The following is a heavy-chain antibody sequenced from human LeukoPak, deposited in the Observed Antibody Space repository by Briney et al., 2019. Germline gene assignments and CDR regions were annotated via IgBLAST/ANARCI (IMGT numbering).Heavy chain of an antibody. J-gene: IGHJ4*02. CDR2: IYTNGST. V-gene: IGHV4-4*07. D-gene: IGHD5-24*01. CDR3: SRAGDGPFDY. CDR1: GGSISSYY. Sequence: SETLSLTCTVSGGSISSYYWCWIRQPAGKGLEWIGRIYTNGSTNYNPSLKSRVTMSVDTSKNQFYLSLSSVTAEDTAVDYCSRAGDGPFDYWGQGTLVTVSS.